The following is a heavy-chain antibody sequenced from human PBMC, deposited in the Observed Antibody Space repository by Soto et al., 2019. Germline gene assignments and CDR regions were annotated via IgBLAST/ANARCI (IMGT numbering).Heavy chain of an antibody. V-gene: IGHV1-8*01. CDR3: ARFYTSDCSSTSCYPRDWFDP. D-gene: IGHD2-2*01. J-gene: IGHJ5*02. CDR2: MNPNSGNT. Sequence: ASVKVSCKASGYTFTSYDINWVRQATGQRLKWMGWMNPNSGNTGYAQKFQGRVTMTRNTSISTAYMELSSLRSEDTAVYYCARFYTSDCSSTSCYPRDWFDPWGQGTLVTVSS. CDR1: GYTFTSYD.